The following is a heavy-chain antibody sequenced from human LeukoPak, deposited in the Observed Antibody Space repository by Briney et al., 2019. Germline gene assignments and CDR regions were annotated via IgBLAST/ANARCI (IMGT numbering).Heavy chain of an antibody. CDR3: ARDRGGDGINYYFDY. CDR1: GFNFSTYG. J-gene: IGHJ4*02. Sequence: AGRALRLSCAASGFNFSTYGMQWVRQAPGKGLERVAVIRYDGSNKYYADSVKGRFTISRDNSKNTLYLQVNSLRAEDTAVYYCARDRGGDGINYYFDYWGQGTLVTVSS. V-gene: IGHV3-33*01. CDR2: IRYDGSNK. D-gene: IGHD5-24*01.